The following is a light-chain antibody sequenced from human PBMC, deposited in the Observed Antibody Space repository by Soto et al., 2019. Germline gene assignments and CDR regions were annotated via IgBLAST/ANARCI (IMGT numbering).Light chain of an antibody. V-gene: IGKV3-15*01. CDR3: QQYNNWPRAT. CDR2: RTS. Sequence: VITHSPTTLSVSLRERATLSYRASQSISSNLAWYQQKPGQAPRILMFRTSSRATGFPARFSGSGSGTEFNLTISSLQSEDFGVYYCQQYNNWPRATYGGGTKVDIK. CDR1: QSISSN. J-gene: IGKJ4*01.